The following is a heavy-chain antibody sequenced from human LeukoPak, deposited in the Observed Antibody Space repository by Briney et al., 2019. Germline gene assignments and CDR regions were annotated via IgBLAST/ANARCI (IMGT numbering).Heavy chain of an antibody. D-gene: IGHD3-22*01. Sequence: PGGSLRLSCAASGFTFSSYGMHWVRQAPGKGLEWVAVISYDGSNKYYADSVKGRFTTSRDNSKNTLYLQMNSLRAEDTAVYYCAPDHYYDSSGYPISYNWFDPWGQGTLVTVSS. CDR2: ISYDGSNK. CDR1: GFTFSSYG. V-gene: IGHV3-30*03. CDR3: APDHYYDSSGYPISYNWFDP. J-gene: IGHJ5*02.